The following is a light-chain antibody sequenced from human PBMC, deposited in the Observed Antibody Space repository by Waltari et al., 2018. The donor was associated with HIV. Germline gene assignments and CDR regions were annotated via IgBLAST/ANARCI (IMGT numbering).Light chain of an antibody. V-gene: IGLV2-8*01. CDR3: SSYAGSNNHVV. CDR2: EVS. J-gene: IGLJ2*01. Sequence: QSALTQPPYASGSPGPSVTISCTGTSSAAGGSNSVSWYQQHPGKAPKLMIYEVSKRPSGVPDPFSGSKSGNTASLTVSGLQAEDEADYYCSSYAGSNNHVVFGGGTKLTVL. CDR1: SSAAGGSNS.